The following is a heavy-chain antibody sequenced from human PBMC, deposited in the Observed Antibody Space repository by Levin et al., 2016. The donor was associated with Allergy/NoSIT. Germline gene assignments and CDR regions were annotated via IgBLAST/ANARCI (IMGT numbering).Heavy chain of an antibody. V-gene: IGHV3-30*18. CDR3: AKEGRGELLPDYYYYYYGMDV. Sequence: GGSLRLSCAASGFTFSSYGMHWVRQAPGKGLEWVAVISYDGSNKYYADSVKGRFTISRDNSKNTLYLQMNSLRAEDTAVYYCAKEGRGELLPDYYYYYYGMDVWGQGTTVTVSS. D-gene: IGHD1-26*01. CDR2: ISYDGSNK. CDR1: GFTFSSYG. J-gene: IGHJ6*02.